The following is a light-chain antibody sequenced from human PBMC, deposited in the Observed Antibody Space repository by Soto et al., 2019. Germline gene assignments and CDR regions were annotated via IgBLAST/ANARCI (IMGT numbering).Light chain of an antibody. J-gene: IGKJ1*01. CDR1: ESVTSS. CDR2: AAS. V-gene: IGKV3-15*01. CDR3: QQYNIWPLWT. Sequence: EIVMTQSPATLSVSPGDRATLSCRASESVTSSLAWYQQKPGQPPRLLIYAASTRATDVPARFSGGGSETAFTLTCSSLQSEDFAVYFCQQYNIWPLWTFGQGTKVEIK.